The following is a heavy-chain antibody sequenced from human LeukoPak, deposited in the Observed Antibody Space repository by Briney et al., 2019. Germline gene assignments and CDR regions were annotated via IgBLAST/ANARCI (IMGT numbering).Heavy chain of an antibody. CDR3: ARKLTGTTYFDY. CDR2: IHSGGKTI. J-gene: IGHJ4*02. D-gene: IGHD1-1*01. V-gene: IGHV3-48*03. CDR1: GFTFSRYD. Sequence: GGSLRLSCVASGFTFSRYDMNWVRLAPGKGLEWVSYIHSGGKTIFYADSVKGRFTISRDYAKNSLYLQMNSLRAEDTAVYYCARKLTGTTYFDYWGQGTLVTVSS.